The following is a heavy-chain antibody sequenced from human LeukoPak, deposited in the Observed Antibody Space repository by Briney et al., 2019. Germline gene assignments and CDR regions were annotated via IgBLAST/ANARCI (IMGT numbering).Heavy chain of an antibody. CDR2: IYYSGST. V-gene: IGHV4-30-4*08. CDR3: ARAIFGVVRYYYYMDV. Sequence: SQNLSLTCTVSGGSISSGDYYWSWIRQPPGKGLEWIGYIYYSGSTYYNPSLKSRVTISVDTSKNQFSLKLSSVTAADTAVYYCARAIFGVVRYYYYMDVWGKGTTVTVSS. J-gene: IGHJ6*03. D-gene: IGHD3-3*01. CDR1: GGSISSGDYY.